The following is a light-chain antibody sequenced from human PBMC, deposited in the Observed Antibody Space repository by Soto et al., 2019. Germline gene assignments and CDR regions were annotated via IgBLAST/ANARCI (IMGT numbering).Light chain of an antibody. Sequence: QSVLTQPPSASETPGQRVTISCSGSSSNIGSNTVNWYQQLPGTAPKLLIYSNNQRPSGVPDRFSGSKSGTSAPLAISGLQSEDEADYYCVAWDDSLNGYVFGTGTKLTVL. CDR3: VAWDDSLNGYV. J-gene: IGLJ1*01. CDR2: SNN. CDR1: SSNIGSNT. V-gene: IGLV1-44*01.